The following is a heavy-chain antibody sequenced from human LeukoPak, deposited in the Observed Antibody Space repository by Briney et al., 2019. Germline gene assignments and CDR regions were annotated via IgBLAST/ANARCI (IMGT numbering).Heavy chain of an antibody. J-gene: IGHJ4*02. D-gene: IGHD1-26*01. CDR2: IYSAGSI. V-gene: IGHV3-66*01. CDR3: AGGKEGAFDY. CDR1: GFTVSSNY. Sequence: PGGSLRLSCAASGFTVSSNYMSWVRQAPGKGLEWVSFIYSAGSIYYADSVKGRFIISRDNSKNTLYLQMNSLRAEETAVYYCAGGKEGAFDYWGQGTLVTVSS.